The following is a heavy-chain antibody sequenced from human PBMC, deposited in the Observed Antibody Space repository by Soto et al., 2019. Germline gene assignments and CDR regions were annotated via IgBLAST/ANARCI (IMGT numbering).Heavy chain of an antibody. V-gene: IGHV1-69*12. CDR1: VGTFSSYA. D-gene: IGHD4-17*01. CDR3: ARDAVPGYGDYHLDY. J-gene: IGHJ4*02. CDR2: IIPIFGTA. Sequence: QVQLVQSGAEVKKPGSSVKVSCKASVGTFSSYAISWVRQAPGQGLEWMGGIIPIFGTANYAQKFQGRVTITADESTRTAYMELSSLRSEDTAVYYCARDAVPGYGDYHLDYWGQGTLVTVSS.